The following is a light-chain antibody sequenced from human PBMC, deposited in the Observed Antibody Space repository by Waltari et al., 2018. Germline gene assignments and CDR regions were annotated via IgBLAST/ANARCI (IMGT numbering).Light chain of an antibody. Sequence: QLVLTQSPSASASLGASVKLTCTLSSGHSSNIIAWLPQQPEKGPRYLMKVNSDGSHSKGDEIPDRFSGCSSGAERYLTISSRQSEDEADYYCQTGGHGTWVFGGGTKLTVL. CDR2: VNSDGSH. V-gene: IGLV4-69*01. J-gene: IGLJ3*02. CDR1: SGHSSNI. CDR3: QTGGHGTWV.